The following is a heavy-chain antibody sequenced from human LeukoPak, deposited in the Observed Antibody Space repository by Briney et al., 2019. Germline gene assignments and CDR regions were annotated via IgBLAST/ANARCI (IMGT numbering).Heavy chain of an antibody. Sequence: GGSLRLSCAASGFTFSSYWMHWVRPAPGKRLMWILRINSDGSSTSYADSVKGRFTISRDNATDTLYLQMNSLRAEDTAVYYCAIDSSGYLGIDYWGQGSLVTVSS. CDR1: GFTFSSYW. CDR3: AIDSSGYLGIDY. D-gene: IGHD3-22*01. CDR2: INSDGSST. V-gene: IGHV3-74*01. J-gene: IGHJ4*02.